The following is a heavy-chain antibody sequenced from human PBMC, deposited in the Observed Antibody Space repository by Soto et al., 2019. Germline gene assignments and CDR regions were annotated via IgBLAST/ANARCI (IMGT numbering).Heavy chain of an antibody. J-gene: IGHJ4*02. V-gene: IGHV4-30-4*01. CDR3: ARAENYYDSSGPHFDY. CDR1: GGSISSGDYY. Sequence: SETLSLTCTVSGGSISSGDYYWSWIRHPSGEGLEWIGYIYYSGSTYYNPSLKSRVTISVDTSKNQFSLKLISVTAADTAVYYCARAENYYDSSGPHFDYRGQGTLVTVAS. CDR2: IYYSGST. D-gene: IGHD3-22*01.